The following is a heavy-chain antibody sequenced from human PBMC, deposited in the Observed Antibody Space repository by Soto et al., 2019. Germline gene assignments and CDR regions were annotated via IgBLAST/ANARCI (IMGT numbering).Heavy chain of an antibody. V-gene: IGHV3-30*18. Sequence: QVQLVESGGGVVQPGRSLRLSCAASGFTFSSYGMHWVRQAPGKGLEWVAVISYDGSNKYYADSVKGRFTISRDNSKNTLYLQMNSLRAEDTAVYYCAKEPPRRPRYGCGFAYWGQGTLVTVSS. J-gene: IGHJ4*02. CDR1: GFTFSSYG. CDR3: AKEPPRRPRYGCGFAY. D-gene: IGHD1-1*01. CDR2: ISYDGSNK.